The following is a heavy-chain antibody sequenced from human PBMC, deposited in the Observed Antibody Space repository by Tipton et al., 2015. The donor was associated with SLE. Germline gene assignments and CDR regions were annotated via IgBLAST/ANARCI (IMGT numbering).Heavy chain of an antibody. CDR1: GGSISGYY. D-gene: IGHD6-13*01. CDR2: ISFSGLT. V-gene: IGHV4-59*08. J-gene: IGHJ5*02. Sequence: TLSLTCTVSGGSISGYYWSWVRQPPGKGLEWIGYISFSGLTNYNPSVRSRVSTSMDTSKNQFSLQMSSVTAADTALYYCAGLQQLVGFDPWGQGTLVTVSS. CDR3: AGLQQLVGFDP.